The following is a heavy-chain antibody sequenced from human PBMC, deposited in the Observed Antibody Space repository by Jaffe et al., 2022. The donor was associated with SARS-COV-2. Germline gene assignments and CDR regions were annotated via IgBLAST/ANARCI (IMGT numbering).Heavy chain of an antibody. Sequence: QVQLQESGPGLVKPSQTLSLTCTVSGGSISSGSYYWSWIRQPAGKGLEWIGRIYTSGSTNYNPSLKSRVTISVDTSKNQFSLKLSSVTAADTAVYYCAREVGYCSSTSCPRGGMDVWGQGTTVTVSS. CDR2: IYTSGST. D-gene: IGHD2-2*01. V-gene: IGHV4-61*02. CDR1: GGSISSGSYY. J-gene: IGHJ6*02. CDR3: AREVGYCSSTSCPRGGMDV.